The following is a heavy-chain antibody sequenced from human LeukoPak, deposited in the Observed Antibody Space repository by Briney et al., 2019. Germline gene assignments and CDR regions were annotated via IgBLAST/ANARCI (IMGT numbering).Heavy chain of an antibody. CDR1: GYTFTGYY. J-gene: IGHJ4*02. V-gene: IGHV1-2*02. CDR3: ATIDGHYDSSGY. Sequence: ASVKVSCKASGYTFTGYYMHWVRQAPGQGLEWMGWINPNSGGTNYAQKFQGRVTMTRDTSISTAYMELSRLRFDDTAVYYCATIDGHYDSSGYWGQGTLVIVSS. D-gene: IGHD3-22*01. CDR2: INPNSGGT.